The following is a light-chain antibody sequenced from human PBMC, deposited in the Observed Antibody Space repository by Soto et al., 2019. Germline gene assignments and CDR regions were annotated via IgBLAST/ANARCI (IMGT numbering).Light chain of an antibody. Sequence: QSVLTQPPSVSAAPGQTVSISCSGSSSNIGNNFVSWYQHLPGTAPKLLILANDKRPSGIPDRFSGSKSDTSATLGIIALQTGDEADYYCATRDTTLSVYVFGTGTKVTVL. V-gene: IGLV1-51*01. CDR2: AND. CDR3: ATRDTTLSVYV. CDR1: SSNIGNNF. J-gene: IGLJ1*01.